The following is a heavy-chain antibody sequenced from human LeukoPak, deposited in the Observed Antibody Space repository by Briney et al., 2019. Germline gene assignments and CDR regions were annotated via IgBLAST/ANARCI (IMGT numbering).Heavy chain of an antibody. CDR3: ARGVGGRDGSGYHAPWYFDY. Sequence: PGGSLRLSCAASGFTFSSFAMTWVRQAPGKGLEWASGVSGDGGTTYFADSVKGRFTISRDNSKNALYLQMNSLRAEDTAVYYCARGVGGRDGSGYHAPWYFDYWGQGTLVTASS. D-gene: IGHD3-22*01. CDR1: GFTFSSFA. V-gene: IGHV3-23*01. J-gene: IGHJ4*02. CDR2: VSGDGGTT.